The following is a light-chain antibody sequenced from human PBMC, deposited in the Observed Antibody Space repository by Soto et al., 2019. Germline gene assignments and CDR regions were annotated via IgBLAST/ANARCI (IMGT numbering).Light chain of an antibody. J-gene: IGLJ3*02. Sequence: QYVLTQPPSVSGAPGQRVTISCTGSSNNIGAGYDVHWYQQLPGTAPKLLIFGNNNRPSGVPDRFSGSKSGTSASLAITGLQAEDEADYYCQSYDSSLSGWVFGGGTKVTVL. CDR1: SNNIGAGYD. CDR3: QSYDSSLSGWV. V-gene: IGLV1-40*01. CDR2: GNN.